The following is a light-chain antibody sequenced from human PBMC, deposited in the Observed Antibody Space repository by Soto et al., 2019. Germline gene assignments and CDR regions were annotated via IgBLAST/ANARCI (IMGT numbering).Light chain of an antibody. V-gene: IGKV3-15*01. CDR3: QQYNNWPRT. Sequence: EIVMTQSPATLSVSPGETATLSCRASHIVSSNLAWYQQKPGQAPRLLIFGASTRATGIPARFSGSVSGTEFTLTISSLQSEDFAVYYCQQYNNWPRTFGQGTKVEIK. J-gene: IGKJ1*01. CDR2: GAS. CDR1: HIVSSN.